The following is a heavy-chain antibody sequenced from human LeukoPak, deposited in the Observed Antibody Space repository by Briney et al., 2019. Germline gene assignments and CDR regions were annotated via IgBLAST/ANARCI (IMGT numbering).Heavy chain of an antibody. V-gene: IGHV1-46*01. Sequence: ASVKVSCKASGYTFTSYYMHWVRQAPGQGLEWMGIINPSGGSTSYAQKFQGRVTMTRDTSTSTVYMELSSLRSEDTAVYYCARAPPTYDFWGGYYSTFDYWGQGTLVTVSS. CDR2: INPSGGST. CDR1: GYTFTSYY. CDR3: ARAPPTYDFWGGYYSTFDY. D-gene: IGHD3-3*01. J-gene: IGHJ4*02.